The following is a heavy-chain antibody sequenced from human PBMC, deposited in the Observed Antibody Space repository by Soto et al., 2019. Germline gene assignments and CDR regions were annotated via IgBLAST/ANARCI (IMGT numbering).Heavy chain of an antibody. CDR1: GGTFRNYA. J-gene: IGHJ4*02. Sequence: QVQLVQSGAEVKKPGSSVKLSCKTSGGTFRNYAINWVRQAPGQGLEWMGGSITVFGTANYAQTFQGRFTITADESTSTAYMELSSMRSEDTAVYYCAIPLPKQQLVRGAFDHWGQGTLVTVAS. CDR3: AIPLPKQQLVRGAFDH. CDR2: SITVFGTA. V-gene: IGHV1-69*01. D-gene: IGHD6-13*01.